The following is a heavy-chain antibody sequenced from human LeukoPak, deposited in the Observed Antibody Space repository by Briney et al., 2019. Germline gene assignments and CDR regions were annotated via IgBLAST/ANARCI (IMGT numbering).Heavy chain of an antibody. J-gene: IGHJ4*02. CDR1: GGTFSSYA. D-gene: IGHD2-2*01. V-gene: IGHV1-69*04. CDR2: IIPILGIA. Sequence: GASVKVSCKASGGTFSSYAISWVRQAPGQGLEWMGRIIPILGIANYAQKFQGRVTITADKSTSTAYMELSSLRSEDTAVYYCARDPKPYGSSSPTRLFDYWGQGTLVTVSS. CDR3: ARDPKPYGSSSPTRLFDY.